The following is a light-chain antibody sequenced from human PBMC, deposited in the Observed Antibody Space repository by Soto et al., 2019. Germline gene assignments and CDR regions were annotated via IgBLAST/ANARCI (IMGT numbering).Light chain of an antibody. CDR1: SSNVGRNT. J-gene: IGLJ2*01. CDR3: AAWDDSLSAVV. V-gene: IGLV1-44*01. CDR2: RNS. Sequence: QSGLTQPPSASGTPGQTIIISCSGSSSNVGRNTVNWYQHLPGTAPKVLIYRNSHRPSGVPDRFSGSQSGSSASLAISGLQSEDEADYYCAAWDDSLSAVVFGGGTKLTVL.